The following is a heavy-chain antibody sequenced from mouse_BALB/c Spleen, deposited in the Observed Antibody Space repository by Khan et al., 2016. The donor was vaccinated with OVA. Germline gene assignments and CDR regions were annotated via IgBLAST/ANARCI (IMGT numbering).Heavy chain of an antibody. J-gene: IGHJ3*01. Sequence: EVELVESGGGLVQPGGSRKLSCAASGFTFIDYGMEWVRQTPGKGPEWIAFISSVAYSIYYADTVTGRFTISRENAKNTLYLEMSSLRSDDTAMYYCARGGFAYWGQGTLVTVAA. CDR3: ARGGFAY. V-gene: IGHV5-15*02. CDR2: ISSVAYSI. CDR1: GFTFIDYG.